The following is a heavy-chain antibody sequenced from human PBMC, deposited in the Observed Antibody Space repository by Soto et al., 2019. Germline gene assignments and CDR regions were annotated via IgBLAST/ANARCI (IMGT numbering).Heavy chain of an antibody. D-gene: IGHD6-13*01. CDR3: ARQSGSSSWGKYYYYYGMDV. V-gene: IGHV4-39*01. CDR1: GGSISSSSYY. Sequence: SETLSLTCTVSGGSISSSSYYWGWIRQPPGKGLEWIGSIYYSGSTYYNPSLKSRVTISVDTSKNQFSLKLSSVTAADTAVYYCARQSGSSSWGKYYYYYGMDVWGQGTTVTVSS. CDR2: IYYSGST. J-gene: IGHJ6*02.